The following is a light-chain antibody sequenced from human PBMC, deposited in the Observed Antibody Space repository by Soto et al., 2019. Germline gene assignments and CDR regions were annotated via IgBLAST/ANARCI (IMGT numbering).Light chain of an antibody. V-gene: IGLV1-40*01. CDR3: QSYDSSLSVHV. CDR2: GNS. Sequence: QSVLTQPPSVSGAPGQRVTISCTGSSSNIGAGYDVHWYQQLPGTAPKLLIYGNSNRPAGVPDRFSGSKSGTSASLAITGLLGEDEADYYCQSYDSSLSVHVFGTGTKVPVL. J-gene: IGLJ1*01. CDR1: SSNIGAGYD.